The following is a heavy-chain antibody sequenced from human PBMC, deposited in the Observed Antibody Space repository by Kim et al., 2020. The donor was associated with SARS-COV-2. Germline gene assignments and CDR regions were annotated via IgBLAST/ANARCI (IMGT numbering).Heavy chain of an antibody. V-gene: IGHV3-48*04. D-gene: IGHD6-13*01. CDR2: ISSSSSTI. Sequence: GGSLRLSCAASGFTFSSYSMNWVRQAPGKGLEWVSYISSSSSTIYYADSVKGRFTISRDNAKNSLYLQMNSLRAEDTAVYYCARDYFQVAAAGTRNYYYYGMDVWGQGTTVTVSS. J-gene: IGHJ6*02. CDR3: ARDYFQVAAAGTRNYYYYGMDV. CDR1: GFTFSSYS.